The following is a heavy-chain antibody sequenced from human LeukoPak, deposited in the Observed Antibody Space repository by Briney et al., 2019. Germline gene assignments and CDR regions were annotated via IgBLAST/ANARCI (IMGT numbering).Heavy chain of an antibody. D-gene: IGHD3-10*01. V-gene: IGHV3-7*02. CDR1: GYTVSSDS. CDR3: GRGDRGVVPDY. Sequence: GGCPSPSCAPSGYTVSSDSMSWGRQAPGKGLEWVANIKQDGSEKYYADSVRGRFTISRDNAKNSLYLQMSSLRAEDTAVYYCGRGDRGVVPDYWEQEWLATVSS. CDR2: IKQDGSEK. J-gene: IGHJ4*02.